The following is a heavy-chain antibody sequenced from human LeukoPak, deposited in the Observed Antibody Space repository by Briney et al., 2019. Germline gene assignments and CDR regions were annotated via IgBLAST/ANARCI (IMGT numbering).Heavy chain of an antibody. CDR2: INHSGRT. D-gene: IGHD6-19*01. J-gene: IGHJ2*01. CDR3: ATAGVSVGYLDL. Sequence: WRLLVQPPGKGLEWIGEINHSGRTNYNPSLKSRVTISVDTSKNQFALKLTSVTAAAAAVYYSATAGVSVGYLDLWGRGTLVTVSS. V-gene: IGHV4-34*01.